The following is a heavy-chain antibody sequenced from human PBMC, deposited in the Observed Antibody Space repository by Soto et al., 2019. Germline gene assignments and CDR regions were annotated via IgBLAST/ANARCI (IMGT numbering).Heavy chain of an antibody. CDR1: GGSINSGVYS. J-gene: IGHJ4*02. CDR2: IYHSGST. CDR3: ARSTLS. D-gene: IGHD4-4*01. Sequence: SETLSLTCAVYGGSINSGVYSWSWIRQPRGKGLEWIGYIYHSGSTYYNPSLKSRVTISVDRSKNQFSLKLSSVTAADTAVYCCARSTLSWGQAILVSLFS. V-gene: IGHV4-30-2*01.